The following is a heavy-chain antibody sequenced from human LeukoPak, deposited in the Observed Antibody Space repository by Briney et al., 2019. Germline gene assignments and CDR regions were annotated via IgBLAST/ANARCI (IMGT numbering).Heavy chain of an antibody. V-gene: IGHV1-24*01. CDR1: GYTLTELS. J-gene: IGHJ6*02. D-gene: IGHD6-13*01. Sequence: ASVKVSCKVSGYTLTELSMHWVRQAPGKGLEWMGGFDPEDGETIYAQKFQGRVTMTEDTSTDTAYMELSSLRSEDTAVYYCASFNRRRYSSSWSYGMDVWGQGTTVTVSS. CDR2: FDPEDGET. CDR3: ASFNRRRYSSSWSYGMDV.